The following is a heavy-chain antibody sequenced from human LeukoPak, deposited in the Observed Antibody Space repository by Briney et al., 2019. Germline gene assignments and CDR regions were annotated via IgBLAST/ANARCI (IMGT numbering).Heavy chain of an antibody. D-gene: IGHD6-13*01. CDR1: GGSISSGGYS. CDR3: ARLGYSSWYLGY. V-gene: IGHV4-30-2*01. J-gene: IGHJ4*02. Sequence: NPSQTLSLTCAVSGGSISSGGYSWSWIRQPPGKGLEWIGYIYHSGSTYYNPSLKSRVTISVDRSKNQFSLKLSSVTAADTAVYYCARLGYSSWYLGYWGQGTLVTVSS. CDR2: IYHSGST.